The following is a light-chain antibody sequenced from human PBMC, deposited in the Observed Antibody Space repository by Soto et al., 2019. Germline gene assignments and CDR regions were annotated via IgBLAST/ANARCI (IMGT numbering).Light chain of an antibody. CDR1: SSNIGAPYD. CDR2: GND. V-gene: IGLV1-40*01. J-gene: IGLJ3*02. CDR3: QSYDSSLSAWV. Sequence: QSVLTQPPSVSGAPGQRVTISCSGSSSNIGAPYDVHWYQHLPGTAPKLLLSGNDNRPSGVPDRFSGSRSGTSASLAITGLQAEDEAVYYCQSYDSSLSAWVFGGGTKLTVL.